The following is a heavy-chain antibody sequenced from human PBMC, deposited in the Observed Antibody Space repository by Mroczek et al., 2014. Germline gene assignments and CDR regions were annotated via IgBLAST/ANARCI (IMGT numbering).Heavy chain of an antibody. J-gene: IGHJ3*02. CDR3: ARVSDDSSGYYYYGAFDI. CDR1: GGSFSGYY. Sequence: QVQLQESGAGLLKPSETLSLTCAVYGGSFSGYYWSWIRQPPGKGLEWIGEINHSGSTNYNPSLKSRVTISVDTSKNQFSLKLSSVTAADTAVYYCARVSDDSSGYYYYGAFDIWGQGTMVTVSS. V-gene: IGHV4-34*01. D-gene: IGHD3-22*01. CDR2: INHSGST.